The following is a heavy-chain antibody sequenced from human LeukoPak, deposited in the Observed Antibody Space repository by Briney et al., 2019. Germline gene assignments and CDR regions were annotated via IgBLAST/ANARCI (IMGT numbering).Heavy chain of an antibody. CDR1: GFTFSDYY. Sequence: GGSLRLSCAAFGFTFSDYYMSWIRQAPGKGLEWVSHISTGSTYTNYADSVKGRFTISRDNAKNSLYLQMNSLRAEDTAVYYCARDLVQLWSKDFWGQGTLVTVSS. J-gene: IGHJ4*02. V-gene: IGHV3-11*06. CDR3: ARDLVQLWSKDF. CDR2: ISTGSTYT. D-gene: IGHD5-18*01.